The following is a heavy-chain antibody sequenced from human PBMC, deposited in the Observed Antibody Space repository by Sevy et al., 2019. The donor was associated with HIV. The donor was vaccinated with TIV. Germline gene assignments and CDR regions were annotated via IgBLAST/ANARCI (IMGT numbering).Heavy chain of an antibody. J-gene: IGHJ4*02. CDR3: ARGTRDGYNLGY. CDR2: IYSGGTT. D-gene: IGHD5-12*01. V-gene: IGHV3-53*01. Sequence: GGSLRLSCAASGFTVSSNYMSWVRQAPGKGLEWVSLIYSGGTTYYADSVKGRFTIFSDISKNTLYLQMNSLRAEDTAIYDCARGTRDGYNLGYWGQGTLVTVSS. CDR1: GFTVSSNY.